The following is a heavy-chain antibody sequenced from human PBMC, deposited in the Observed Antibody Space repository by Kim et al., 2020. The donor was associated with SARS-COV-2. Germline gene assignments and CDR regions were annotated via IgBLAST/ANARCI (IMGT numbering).Heavy chain of an antibody. D-gene: IGHD3-10*01. CDR1: GFSFSSYS. V-gene: IGHV3-23*01. CDR2: IINSGDST. Sequence: GGSLRLSCAASGFSFSSYSMSWVRQAPGKGLEWVSGIINSGDSTYYADSVRGRFTISRDNSKNTLYLQMNSLRADDTAVYYCANGITPDDWGQGTLVTVSS. CDR3: ANGITPDD. J-gene: IGHJ4*02.